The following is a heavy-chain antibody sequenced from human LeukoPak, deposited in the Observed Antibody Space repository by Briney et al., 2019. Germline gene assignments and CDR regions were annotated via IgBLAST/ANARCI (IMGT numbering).Heavy chain of an antibody. CDR3: ARDVVGFDFWSGYRNYYYGMDV. V-gene: IGHV3-21*05. CDR1: GFTFSSYS. D-gene: IGHD3-3*01. Sequence: GGSLRLSCAASGFTFSSYSMNWVRQAPGKGLEWVSYISSSSSYIYYADSVKGRFTISRDNAKNSLYLQMNSLRAEDTAVYYCARDVVGFDFWSGYRNYYYGMDVWGQGTTVTVSS. J-gene: IGHJ6*02. CDR2: ISSSSSYI.